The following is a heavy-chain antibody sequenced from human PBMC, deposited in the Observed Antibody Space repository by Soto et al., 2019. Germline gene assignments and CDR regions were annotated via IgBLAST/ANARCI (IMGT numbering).Heavy chain of an antibody. CDR3: VTVKEELLWPNWFDP. V-gene: IGHV5-51*01. J-gene: IGHJ5*02. D-gene: IGHD3-10*01. CDR2: IYPDDSDT. CDR1: GYNFTNYY. Sequence: GESLKISCKGSGYNFTNYYIGWVRQMPGKGLEWMGIIYPDDSDTKYSPSFQGQVTISADKSVSTAYLQWSSLKASDSAMYYCVTVKEELLWPNWFDPWGQGTQVTVSS.